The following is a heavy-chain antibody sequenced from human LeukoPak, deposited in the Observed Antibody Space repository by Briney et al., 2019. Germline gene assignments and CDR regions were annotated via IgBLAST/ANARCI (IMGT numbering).Heavy chain of an antibody. Sequence: ASVKVSCTAVGYSFTSYGVVWVRQAPGQGLEWMAWISGSNGDTNFAQKIQGRVTLTTDTSTSTAYMELMSLRSDDTAAYFCARGPRRWLQLTYFDYWGQGTLVTVSS. D-gene: IGHD5-24*01. CDR1: GYSFTSYG. CDR3: ARGPRRWLQLTYFDY. J-gene: IGHJ4*02. V-gene: IGHV1-18*01. CDR2: ISGSNGDT.